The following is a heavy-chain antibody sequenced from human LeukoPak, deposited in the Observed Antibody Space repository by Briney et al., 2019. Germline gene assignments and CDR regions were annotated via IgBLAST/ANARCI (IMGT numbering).Heavy chain of an antibody. D-gene: IGHD3-10*01. CDR3: WGDAHYGYSGSGSYRYFDL. CDR1: GGSFSGYY. CDR2: INHRGSP. V-gene: IGHV4-34*06. Sequence: PSETLSLTCAVYGGSFSGYYWSWIRQPPGKGLEWIGEINHRGSPNYNPSPKTRVTRSVDTPKNQFSRKRGAWTAADRAGFCCWGDAHYGYSGSGSYRYFDLWGRGTLVTVSS. J-gene: IGHJ2*01.